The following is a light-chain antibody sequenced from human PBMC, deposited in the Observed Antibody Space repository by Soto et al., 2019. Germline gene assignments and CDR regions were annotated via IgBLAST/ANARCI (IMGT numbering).Light chain of an antibody. CDR2: GAS. J-gene: IGKJ1*01. Sequence: EIVLTQSPGTLSLSPGETATLSCRASQSVTTQLAWYQQKRGRAPRLIIHGASRRATGIPDRISGSGSGTDFTLTISSLHVDDFATYYCQQYNSQSWTFGQGTKVDIK. CDR1: QSVTTQ. V-gene: IGKV3D-15*01. CDR3: QQYNSQSWT.